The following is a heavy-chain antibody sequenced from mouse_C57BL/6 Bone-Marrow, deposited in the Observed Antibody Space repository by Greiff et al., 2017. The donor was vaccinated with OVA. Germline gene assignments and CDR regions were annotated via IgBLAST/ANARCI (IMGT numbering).Heavy chain of an antibody. V-gene: IGHV5-4*03. CDR3: ARGYYSNHWYFDV. CDR1: GFTFSSYA. CDR2: ISDGGSYT. J-gene: IGHJ1*03. D-gene: IGHD2-5*01. Sequence: DVMLVESGGGLVKPGGSLKLSCAASGFTFSSYAMSWVRQTPEKRLEWVATISDGGSYTYYPDNVKGRFTISRDNAKNNLYLQMSHLKSEDTAMYYCARGYYSNHWYFDVWGTGTTVTVSS.